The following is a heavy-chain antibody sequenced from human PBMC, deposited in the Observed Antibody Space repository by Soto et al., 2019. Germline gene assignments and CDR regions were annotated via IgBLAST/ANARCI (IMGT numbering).Heavy chain of an antibody. CDR1: GYTFTSYG. D-gene: IGHD2-2*01. CDR3: AIERRADGVVVVPAAIPSRYYYYYMDV. J-gene: IGHJ6*03. Sequence: ASVKVSCKASGYTFTSYGISWVRQAPGQGLEWMGWISAYNGNTNYAQKLQGRVTMTTDTSTSTAYMELRSLRSDDTAVYYCAIERRADGVVVVPAAIPSRYYYYYMDVWSKGTTVTVSS. V-gene: IGHV1-18*01. CDR2: ISAYNGNT.